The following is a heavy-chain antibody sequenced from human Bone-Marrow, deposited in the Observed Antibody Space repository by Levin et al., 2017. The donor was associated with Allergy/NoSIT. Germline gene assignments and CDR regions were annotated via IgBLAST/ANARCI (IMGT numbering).Heavy chain of an antibody. D-gene: IGHD6-13*01. CDR1: GGSISSYY. J-gene: IGHJ6*02. CDR3: ARDPGGSSWYFFNYYYGMDV. CDR2: IYTSGST. V-gene: IGHV4-4*07. Sequence: SETLSLTCTVSGGSISSYYWSWIRQPAGKGLEWIGRIYTSGSTNYNPSLKSRVTMSVDTSKNQFSLKLSSVTAADTAVYYCARDPGGSSWYFFNYYYGMDVWGQGTTVTVSS.